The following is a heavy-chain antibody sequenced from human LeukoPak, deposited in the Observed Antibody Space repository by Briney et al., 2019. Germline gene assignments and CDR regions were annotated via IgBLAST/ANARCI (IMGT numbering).Heavy chain of an antibody. D-gene: IGHD3-10*01. V-gene: IGHV3-23*01. CDR3: AIGPMVRGD. CDR1: GITFSSYG. J-gene: IGHJ4*02. Sequence: GGSLRLSCAASGITFSSYGMSWVRQAPGKGLEWVSSISSTGGTTYYADSVKGRFTISRDNSKNTLYLQMNSLRAEDTAVYYCAIGPMVRGDWGQGTLVTVSS. CDR2: ISSTGGTT.